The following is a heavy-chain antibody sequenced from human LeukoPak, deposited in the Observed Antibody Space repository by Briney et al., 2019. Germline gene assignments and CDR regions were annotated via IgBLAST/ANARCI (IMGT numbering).Heavy chain of an antibody. CDR2: ISGSGGST. D-gene: IGHD5-12*01. J-gene: IGHJ4*02. CDR1: GFSFSNYA. CDR3: ARARGGYSGYEGYYFDY. Sequence: GGSLRLSCAASGFSFSNYAMNWVRRAPGKGLEWVSAISGSGGSTYYADSVKGRFTISRDNAKNSLYLQMNSLRAEDTAVYYCARARGGYSGYEGYYFDYWGQGTLVTVSS. V-gene: IGHV3-23*01.